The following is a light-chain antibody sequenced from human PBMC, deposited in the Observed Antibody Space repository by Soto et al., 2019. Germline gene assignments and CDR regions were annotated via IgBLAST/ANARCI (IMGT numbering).Light chain of an antibody. CDR1: NIGSKS. J-gene: IGLJ1*01. CDR3: QVWDSSSDHTF. CDR2: DDS. V-gene: IGLV3-21*02. Sequence: SYELTQPPSVSVARGQTARITCGGNNIGSKSVHWYQQKPGQAPVLVVYDDSDRPSRIPERFSGSNSGNTATLTISRVEAGDEAYYYCQVWDSSSDHTFFGTGTKLTVL.